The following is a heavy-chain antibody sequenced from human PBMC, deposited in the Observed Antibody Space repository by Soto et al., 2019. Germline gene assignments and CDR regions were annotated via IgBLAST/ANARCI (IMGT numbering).Heavy chain of an antibody. Sequence: QVQLQESGPGLVKPSQTLSLTCTVSGGSITSDYSCWSWIRQPPGEGLEWIGHIFDSGTTYTNPSLRSQVAISLYPSKNHFSLTLSSVTAADTAVYYCARGPSGDKVHYWGQGALVTVSS. D-gene: IGHD7-27*01. CDR2: IFDSGTT. J-gene: IGHJ4*02. CDR1: GGSITSDYSC. V-gene: IGHV4-30-4*01. CDR3: ARGPSGDKVHY.